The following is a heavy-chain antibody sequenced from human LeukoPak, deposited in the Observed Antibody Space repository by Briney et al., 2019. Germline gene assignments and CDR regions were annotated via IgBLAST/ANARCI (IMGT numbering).Heavy chain of an antibody. D-gene: IGHD4-23*01. Sequence: SETLSLTCTVSGGSISSYYWSWIRQPPGKGLEWIGYIYYSGSTNYNPSLQSRVTISVDTSKNQFSLKLTSVTAADTAVYYCARHWVVTPNYWGQGTLVTVSS. CDR2: IYYSGST. V-gene: IGHV4-59*08. J-gene: IGHJ4*02. CDR3: ARHWVVTPNY. CDR1: GGSISSYY.